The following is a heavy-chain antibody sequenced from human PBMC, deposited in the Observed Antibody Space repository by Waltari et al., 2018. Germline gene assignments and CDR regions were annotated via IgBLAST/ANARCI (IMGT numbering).Heavy chain of an antibody. D-gene: IGHD5-12*01. V-gene: IGHV3-53*01. CDR2: IYSGGST. CDR1: GFTVSSNY. Sequence: EVQLVESGGGLIQPGGSLRLSCAASGFTVSSNYMSWVRQAPGEGLEWVSVIYSGGSTYYSDSVKGRFTISRDDSKNALYLQMNSLRAEDTAVYYCARVHRSRWLQLLWFDYWGQGTLVTVSS. J-gene: IGHJ4*02. CDR3: ARVHRSRWLQLLWFDY.